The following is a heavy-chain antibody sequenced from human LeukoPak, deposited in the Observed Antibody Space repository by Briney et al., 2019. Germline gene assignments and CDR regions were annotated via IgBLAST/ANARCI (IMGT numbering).Heavy chain of an antibody. J-gene: IGHJ4*02. D-gene: IGHD6-13*01. V-gene: IGHV1-2*02. Sequence: ASVNVSCKASGYTFTGYYMHWVRQAPGQGLEWMGWINPNSGGTNYAQKFQGRVTMTRDTSISTAYMELSRLRSDDTAVYYCASLGGRGIAAADAFDYWGQGTLVTVSS. CDR2: INPNSGGT. CDR1: GYTFTGYY. CDR3: ASLGGRGIAAADAFDY.